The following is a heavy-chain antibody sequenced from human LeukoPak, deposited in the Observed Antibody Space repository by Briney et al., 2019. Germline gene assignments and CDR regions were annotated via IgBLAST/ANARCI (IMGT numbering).Heavy chain of an antibody. V-gene: IGHV3-23*01. J-gene: IGHJ3*02. Sequence: GGSLRLSCAASGFTFSSYAMSWVRQAPGKGLEWVSGISYSGGSTYSADSVKGRFTISRDNSKNTLFLQMNSLRAEDTAVYYCARVGRSGWYGGVDAFDIWGQGAMVTVSS. CDR2: ISYSGGST. D-gene: IGHD6-13*01. CDR1: GFTFSSYA. CDR3: ARVGRSGWYGGVDAFDI.